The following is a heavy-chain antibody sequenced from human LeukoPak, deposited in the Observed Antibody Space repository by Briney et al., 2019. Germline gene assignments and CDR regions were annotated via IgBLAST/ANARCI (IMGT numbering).Heavy chain of an antibody. D-gene: IGHD6-19*01. CDR3: ARRGAGSGGLDY. CDR2: LIETGASP. V-gene: IGHV3-23*01. CDR1: GFSFSLYA. Sequence: GGSLTLSCAASGFSFSLYAMNWVRQAPGKGLEWVSTLIETGASPYYADSVRGRFTVSRDSSKNMFYLQMNSLRAEDTAIYYCARRGAGSGGLDYWGQGTLVTVSS. J-gene: IGHJ4*02.